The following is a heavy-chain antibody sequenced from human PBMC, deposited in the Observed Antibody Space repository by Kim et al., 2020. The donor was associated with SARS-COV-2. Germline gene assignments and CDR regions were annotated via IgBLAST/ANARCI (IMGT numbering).Heavy chain of an antibody. CDR3: ARYLPGAYSSGWYYFDY. CDR1: GGSFSGYY. D-gene: IGHD6-19*01. Sequence: SETLSLTCAVYGGSFSGYYWSWIRQPPGKGLEWIGEINHSGSTNYNPSLKSRVTISVDTSKNQFSLKLSSVTAADTAVYYCARYLPGAYSSGWYYFDYWGQGTLVTVSS. CDR2: INHSGST. V-gene: IGHV4-34*01. J-gene: IGHJ4*02.